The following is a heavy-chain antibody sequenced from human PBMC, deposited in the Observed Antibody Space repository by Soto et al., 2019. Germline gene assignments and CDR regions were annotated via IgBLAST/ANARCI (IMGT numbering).Heavy chain of an antibody. CDR3: ARDRELDGVS. Sequence: EVQLLESGGGLVPPGGSLRLSCAASGFTFSSYAISWVRQAPGKGLEWVSAISGSGGSTYYADSVKGRFTISRDSSKNTLYLQMNSLRAEDTAVYYCARDRELDGVSWGQGTLVTVFS. D-gene: IGHD6-13*01. CDR2: ISGSGGST. CDR1: GFTFSSYA. V-gene: IGHV3-23*01. J-gene: IGHJ5*02.